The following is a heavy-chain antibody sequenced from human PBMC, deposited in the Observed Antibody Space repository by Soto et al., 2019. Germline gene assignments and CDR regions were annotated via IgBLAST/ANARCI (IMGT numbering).Heavy chain of an antibody. Sequence: ASVKVSCKASGDTFTTYDINWVRQAPGQGLEWMGWINPNSGGTKSAEKFQGRVTMTRDTSISTAYMELSRLTSDDTAVYYCASAAVTGTAGLDFWGQGTQVTVSS. CDR3: ASAAVTGTAGLDF. V-gene: IGHV1-2*02. CDR2: INPNSGGT. CDR1: GDTFTTYD. D-gene: IGHD6-19*01. J-gene: IGHJ4*02.